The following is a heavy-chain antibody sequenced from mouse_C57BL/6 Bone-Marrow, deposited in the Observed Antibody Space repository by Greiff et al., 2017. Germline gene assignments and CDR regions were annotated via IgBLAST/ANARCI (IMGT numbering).Heavy chain of an antibody. V-gene: IGHV1-50*01. D-gene: IGHD2-3*01. CDR3: ARDGYYPWFAY. CDR1: GYTFTSYW. J-gene: IGHJ3*01. CDR2: IDPSDSYI. Sequence: QVQLQQPGAELVKPGASVKLSCKASGYTFTSYWMQWVKQRPGQGLEWIGEIDPSDSYINYNQKFKGQATLTVDTSSSTAYMQLSSLTSEDSAVYDCARDGYYPWFAYWGQGTLVTVSA.